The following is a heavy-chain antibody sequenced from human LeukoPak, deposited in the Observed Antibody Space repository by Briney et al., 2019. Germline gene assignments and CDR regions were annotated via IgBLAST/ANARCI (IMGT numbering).Heavy chain of an antibody. CDR1: GGSTSGGNYY. D-gene: IGHD2-15*01. Sequence: PSETLSLTCIVSGGSTSGGNYYWGWIRRPPGKGLEWIGGISSSGNTYYNPSLKSRITISVDRSKNQFSLKLSSVTAADTAVYYCARGYCSGGSCYPFDYWGQGTLVTVSS. V-gene: IGHV4-39*07. CDR3: ARGYCSGGSCYPFDY. J-gene: IGHJ4*02. CDR2: ISSSGNT.